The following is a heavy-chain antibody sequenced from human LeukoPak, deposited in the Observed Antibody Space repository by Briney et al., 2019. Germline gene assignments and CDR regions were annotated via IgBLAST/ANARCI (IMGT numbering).Heavy chain of an antibody. CDR2: ITGSGGST. CDR1: GFTFTNYG. J-gene: IGHJ6*02. Sequence: GGSLRLSCVASGFTFTNYGMSWVRQAPGKGLEWVSAITGSGGSTYYADSVTGRFTISRDNSENTLYLQMNSLRAEDTAVYYCARETGKRGMDVWGQGTTVTVSS. CDR3: ARETGKRGMDV. D-gene: IGHD1-1*01. V-gene: IGHV3-23*01.